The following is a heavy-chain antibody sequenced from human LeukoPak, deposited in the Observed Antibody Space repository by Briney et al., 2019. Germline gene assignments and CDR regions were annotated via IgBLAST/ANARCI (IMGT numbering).Heavy chain of an antibody. V-gene: IGHV4-4*07. J-gene: IGHJ4*02. CDR1: GGSISSYY. CDR3: ARDLAVLGYFHFDY. CDR2: IYTSGST. Sequence: PSETLSLTCTVSGGSISSYYWSWIRQPAGKGLEWIGRIYTSGSTNYNPSLKSRVTMSVDTSKNQFSLKLSSVTAADTAVYYCARDLAVLGYFHFDYWGQGTLVTVSS. D-gene: IGHD3-22*01.